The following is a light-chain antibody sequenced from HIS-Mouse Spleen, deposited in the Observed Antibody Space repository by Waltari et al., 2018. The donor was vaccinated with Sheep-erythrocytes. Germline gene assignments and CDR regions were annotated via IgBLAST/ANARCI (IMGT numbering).Light chain of an antibody. CDR2: DAS. V-gene: IGKV3-11*01. CDR1: QSVSSY. CDR3: QQRSNWYT. J-gene: IGKJ2*01. Sequence: EIVLTQSPATLSLSPGERATLSCRDSQSVSSYLAWYQQKPGQAPRLLIYDASNMATGIPARFSGSGSGTDFTLTISSLEPEDFAVYYCQQRSNWYTFGQGTKLEIK.